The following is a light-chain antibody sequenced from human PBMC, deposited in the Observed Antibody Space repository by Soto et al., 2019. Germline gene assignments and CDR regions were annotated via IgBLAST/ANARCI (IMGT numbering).Light chain of an antibody. CDR2: DAS. J-gene: IGKJ4*01. CDR1: QDIGNY. Sequence: DIQMTQSPSSLSASVGDRVTITCQASQDIGNYLNWYQQKPGKAPKLLIYDASHLGRGFPSRFSGSASGPHFRLTLNSLQPEDVATYYCQQYDSILLTFGGGTLVE. V-gene: IGKV1-33*01. CDR3: QQYDSILLT.